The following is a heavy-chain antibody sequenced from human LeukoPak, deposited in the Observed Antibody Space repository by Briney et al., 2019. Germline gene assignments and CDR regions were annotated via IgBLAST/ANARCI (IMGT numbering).Heavy chain of an antibody. CDR3: GRHGDYYYYMDV. CDR1: GGSISSYY. CDR2: IHYSGST. V-gene: IGHV4-59*08. D-gene: IGHD3-3*01. Sequence: SETLSLTCTVSGGSISSYYWSWIRQPPGKGLEWIGYIHYSGSTNNNPSLKSRVTISVDTSKNQFSLKLSSVTAADTAVYYCGRHGDYYYYMDVWGKGTTVTISS. J-gene: IGHJ6*03.